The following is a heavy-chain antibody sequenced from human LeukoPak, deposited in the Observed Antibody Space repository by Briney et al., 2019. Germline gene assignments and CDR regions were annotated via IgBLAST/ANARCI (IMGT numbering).Heavy chain of an antibody. CDR1: GGSISSHH. D-gene: IGHD6-13*01. CDR2: IYYSGST. V-gene: IGHV4-59*11. Sequence: PSETLSLTCTVSGGSISSHHWSWIRQPPGKGLEWIGYIYYSGSTNYNPSLKSRVTISVDTSKNQFSLKLSSVTAADTAVYYCARAMGSSWYGYYGMDVWGQGTTVTVSS. CDR3: ARAMGSSWYGYYGMDV. J-gene: IGHJ6*02.